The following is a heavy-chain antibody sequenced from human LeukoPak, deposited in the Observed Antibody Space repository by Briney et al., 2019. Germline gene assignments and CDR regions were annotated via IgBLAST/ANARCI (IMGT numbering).Heavy chain of an antibody. J-gene: IGHJ3*02. V-gene: IGHV4-39*07. CDR2: IYYSGST. D-gene: IGHD3-10*01. Sequence: SETLSLTCTVSGGSISSSSYYWGWIRQPPGKGLEWIGSIYYSGSTYYNPSLKSRVTISVDTSKNQFSLKLSSVTAADTAVYYCAREGYGSGPHPNDFDIWGQGTPVTVSS. CDR1: GGSISSSSYY. CDR3: AREGYGSGPHPNDFDI.